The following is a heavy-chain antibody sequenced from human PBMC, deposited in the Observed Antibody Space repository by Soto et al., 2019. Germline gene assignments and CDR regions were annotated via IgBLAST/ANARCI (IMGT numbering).Heavy chain of an antibody. CDR3: AGRDILTALPLNRWFDP. D-gene: IGHD3-9*01. J-gene: IGHJ5*02. V-gene: IGHV1-69*12. CDR2: IIPIFGTA. Sequence: QVQLVQSGAEVKKPGSSVKVSCKASGGTFSSYAISWVRQAPGQGLEWMGGIIPIFGTANYAQKFQGRVTITADESTSTAYMELSSLRSEDTAVYYCAGRDILTALPLNRWFDPWGQGTLVTVSS. CDR1: GGTFSSYA.